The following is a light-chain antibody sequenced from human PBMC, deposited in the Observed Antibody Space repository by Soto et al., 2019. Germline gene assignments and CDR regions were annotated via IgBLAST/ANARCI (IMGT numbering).Light chain of an antibody. J-gene: IGLJ2*01. V-gene: IGLV2-14*03. CDR3: SSYTRSSTL. Sequence: QSVLTQPASVSGSPGQSITISCTGASSDVGGYNYVSWYQHHPGKAPKLMIYDVSNRPSGVSNRFSDSKSGNTASLIISGLQAEDEADYYCSSYTRSSTLFGGGTKLTVL. CDR1: SSDVGGYNY. CDR2: DVS.